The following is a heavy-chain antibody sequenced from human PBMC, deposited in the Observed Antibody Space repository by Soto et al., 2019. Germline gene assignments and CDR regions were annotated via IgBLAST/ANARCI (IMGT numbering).Heavy chain of an antibody. D-gene: IGHD3-3*01. CDR1: GFTFSSYA. Sequence: SVGSLRLSCSASGFTFSSYAMHWVRQAPGKGLEYVSAISSNGGSTYYADSVKGRFTISRDNSKNTLYLQMSSLRAEDTAVYYCVKDYLDYDFWSGPPGMDVWGQGTTVTVSS. CDR3: VKDYLDYDFWSGPPGMDV. J-gene: IGHJ6*02. V-gene: IGHV3-64D*06. CDR2: ISSNGGST.